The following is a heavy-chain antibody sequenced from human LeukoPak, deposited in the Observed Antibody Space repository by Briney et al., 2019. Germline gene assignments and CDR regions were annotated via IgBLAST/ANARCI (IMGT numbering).Heavy chain of an antibody. CDR2: IYYSGST. V-gene: IGHV4-59*11. Sequence: SETLSLTCTVSGGSISSHYWSWNRRPPGKGLEWIGYIYYSGSTNYNPSLKSRVTISVDTSKNQFSLKLSSVTAADTAVYYCARVVPAAMGYYYYYMDVWGKGTTVTVSS. CDR3: ARVVPAAMGYYYYYMDV. CDR1: GGSISSHY. D-gene: IGHD2-2*01. J-gene: IGHJ6*03.